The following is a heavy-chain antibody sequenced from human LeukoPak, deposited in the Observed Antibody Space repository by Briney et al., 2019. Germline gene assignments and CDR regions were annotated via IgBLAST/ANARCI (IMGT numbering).Heavy chain of an antibody. CDR3: ARGEKTKQPLCY. Sequence: ASVTVSCKASGYTFTNYDINWVRQAPGQGLEWMAWMNPSSGNTDYAQKFQGRITLTRNTSISTAYMELSSLASADTAVYYCARGEKTKQPLCYWGQETLVTVSS. CDR2: MNPSSGNT. V-gene: IGHV1-8*01. D-gene: IGHD1-7*01. CDR1: GYTFTNYD. J-gene: IGHJ4*02.